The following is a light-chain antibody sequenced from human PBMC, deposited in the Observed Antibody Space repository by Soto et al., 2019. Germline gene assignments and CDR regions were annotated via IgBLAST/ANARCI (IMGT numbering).Light chain of an antibody. J-gene: IGLJ1*01. CDR1: SSDVGGYNY. CDR2: EVS. CDR3: TSYTSSSTLDV. V-gene: IGLV2-14*01. Sequence: QSALTQPASVSGCPGQSITISCTGTSSDVGGYNYVSWYQQHPGKAPKLIIYEVSNRPTGVSNRFSGSKSGHTASLTISGLQSEDEADYFCTSYTSSSTLDVFGTGTKVT.